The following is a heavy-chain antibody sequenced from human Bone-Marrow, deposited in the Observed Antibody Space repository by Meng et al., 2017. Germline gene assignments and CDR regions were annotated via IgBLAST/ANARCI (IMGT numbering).Heavy chain of an antibody. D-gene: IGHD3-10*01. CDR2: IDPKNGDT. J-gene: IGHJ4*02. Sequence: ASVKVSCKPSGYNFPDYYIHWVRQAPGQGLEWMGRIDPKNGDTHYAQKLQGRVTMTGDTSIRTAYMELSRLRSDDTAVYYCARDGVGLGELYPWDYWGQGTLVTVSS. CDR3: ARDGVGLGELYPWDY. V-gene: IGHV1-2*06. CDR1: GYNFPDYY.